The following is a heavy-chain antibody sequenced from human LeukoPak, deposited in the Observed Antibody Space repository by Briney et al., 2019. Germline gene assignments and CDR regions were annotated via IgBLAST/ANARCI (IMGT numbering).Heavy chain of an antibody. CDR2: IYYSGST. J-gene: IGHJ5*02. Sequence: SETLSLTCTVSGDSISSSSYYWGWIRQSPGKGLEWIGSIYYSGSTYYNPSLKSRFTISVDTSKNQFSLKLSSVTAADTAVYYCARQHDYGDYWFDPWGQGTLVTVSS. CDR1: GDSISSSSYY. V-gene: IGHV4-39*01. D-gene: IGHD4-17*01. CDR3: ARQHDYGDYWFDP.